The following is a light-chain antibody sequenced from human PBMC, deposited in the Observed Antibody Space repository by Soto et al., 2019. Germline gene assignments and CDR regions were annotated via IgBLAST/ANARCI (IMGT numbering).Light chain of an antibody. CDR1: SSDVGGYNY. Sequence: QSALTQPASVSGSPGQSITISCTGTSSDVGGYNYVSWYQQHPGKAPKLMIYDVSNRPSGVSNRFSGSKSGNTASLTISGFQAEDEADYYCSSYTSSSPLFGTGTKLTVL. J-gene: IGLJ1*01. CDR3: SSYTSSSPL. V-gene: IGLV2-14*01. CDR2: DVS.